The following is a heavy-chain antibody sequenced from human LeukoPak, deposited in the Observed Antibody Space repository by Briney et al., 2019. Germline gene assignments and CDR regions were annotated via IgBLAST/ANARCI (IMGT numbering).Heavy chain of an antibody. J-gene: IGHJ3*02. CDR3: AKDRITGTTLDAFDI. CDR1: GFSFSSYA. Sequence: GSLRLSCAASGFSFSSYAMKWVRQAPGKGLEWVSAISGSGGSTYYADSVKGRFTISRDNSKNTLYLQMNSLRAEDTAVYYCAKDRITGTTLDAFDIWGQGTMVTVSS. CDR2: ISGSGGST. D-gene: IGHD1-14*01. V-gene: IGHV3-23*01.